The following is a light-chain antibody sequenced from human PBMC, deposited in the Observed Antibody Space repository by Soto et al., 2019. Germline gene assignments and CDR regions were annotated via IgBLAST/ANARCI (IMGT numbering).Light chain of an antibody. CDR1: GSDVGGYNY. CDR3: SAYAGSNNFV. V-gene: IGLV2-14*01. Sequence: QSVLTQPASVSGSPGQSITISCTGTGSDVGGYNYVSWYQQHPGKAPKLMIYEVSNRPSGVSNRFSGSKSGSTASLTISGLQAEDEADYYCSAYAGSNNFVFGSGTKLTVL. CDR2: EVS. J-gene: IGLJ1*01.